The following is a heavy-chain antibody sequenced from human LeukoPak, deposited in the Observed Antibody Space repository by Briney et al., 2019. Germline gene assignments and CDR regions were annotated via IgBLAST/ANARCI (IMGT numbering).Heavy chain of an antibody. J-gene: IGHJ4*02. D-gene: IGHD1-26*01. CDR2: ISYSGT. V-gene: IGHV4-39*01. Sequence: SATLSLTYIVSGGSISISDYYWGWIRQPPGKGLEWIGSISYSGTYYNPSLKSRLTISVDTPKNQFSLTLTSVAAADTAVYYCARRTSSPVGAIDYWGQGTLVTVSS. CDR1: GGSISISDYY. CDR3: ARRTSSPVGAIDY.